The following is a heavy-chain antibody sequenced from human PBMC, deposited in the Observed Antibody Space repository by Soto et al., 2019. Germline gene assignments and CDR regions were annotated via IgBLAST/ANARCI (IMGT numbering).Heavy chain of an antibody. CDR1: GGSISSYC. D-gene: IGHD2-2*01. CDR2: IYYSGST. Sequence: QVQLQESGPGLVKPSETLSLTCTVSGGSISSYCWSWIRQPPGKGLEWIGYIYYSGSTNYNPSLKSRVTISVDTSKNQFSLKLSSVTAADTAVYYCAAVPADYYYGMDVWGQGTTVTVSS. CDR3: AAVPADYYYGMDV. V-gene: IGHV4-59*01. J-gene: IGHJ6*02.